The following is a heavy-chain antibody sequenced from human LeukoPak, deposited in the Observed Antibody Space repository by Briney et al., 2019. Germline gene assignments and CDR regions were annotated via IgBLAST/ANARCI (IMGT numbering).Heavy chain of an antibody. V-gene: IGHV3-21*01. CDR2: ISGDTGYI. CDR1: GFTFSTYS. Sequence: GGSLRLSCAASGFTFSTYSMSWVRQVPGKGLEWVSSISGDTGYIYYTDSVMGRSTISRDNAKNSLYLQMNSLRAEDTAVYYCARLDYYDSTGYYYDYWGQGTLVTVSS. D-gene: IGHD3-22*01. CDR3: ARLDYYDSTGYYYDY. J-gene: IGHJ4*02.